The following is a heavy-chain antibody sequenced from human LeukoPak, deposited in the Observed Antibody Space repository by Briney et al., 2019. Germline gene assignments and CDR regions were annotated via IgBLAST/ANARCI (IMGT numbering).Heavy chain of an antibody. J-gene: IGHJ6*02. V-gene: IGHV4-61*02. CDR1: GGSLSSGSYY. CDR2: ISTSGST. D-gene: IGHD1-7*01. CDR3: AREVGWNYLKGMDV. Sequence: SETLSLTCTVSGGSLSSGSYYWSWIRQPAGKGLEWIGCISTSGSTNYNPSLKSRVTISVDTSKNQFSLKLSSVTAADTAVYYCAREVGWNYLKGMDVWGQGTTVTVSS.